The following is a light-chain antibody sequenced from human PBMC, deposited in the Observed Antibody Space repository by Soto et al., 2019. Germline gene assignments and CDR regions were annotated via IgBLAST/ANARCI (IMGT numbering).Light chain of an antibody. CDR1: QSINSN. V-gene: IGKV3-15*01. J-gene: IGKJ4*01. Sequence: EVVMTQSPATLSVSPGERGTLSCSASQSINSNLAWYQQKPGQPPRLLIYDASTRATGVPARFSGSGSGTEFPLTISSLQSEDFAVYFCQQYHIWLTFGGGTKVEIK. CDR3: QQYHIWLT. CDR2: DAS.